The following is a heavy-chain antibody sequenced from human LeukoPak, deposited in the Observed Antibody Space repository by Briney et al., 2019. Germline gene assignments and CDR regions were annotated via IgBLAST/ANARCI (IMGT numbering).Heavy chain of an antibody. V-gene: IGHV3-33*01. J-gene: IGHJ5*02. Sequence: PGRSLRLSCAASGFTFSSYGMHWVRQAPGKGLEWVAVIWYDGSNKYYADSVKGRFTTSRDNSKNTLYLQMNSLRAEDTAVYYCARDVEGWFDPWGQGTLVTVSS. CDR1: GFTFSSYG. CDR2: IWYDGSNK. CDR3: ARDVEGWFDP.